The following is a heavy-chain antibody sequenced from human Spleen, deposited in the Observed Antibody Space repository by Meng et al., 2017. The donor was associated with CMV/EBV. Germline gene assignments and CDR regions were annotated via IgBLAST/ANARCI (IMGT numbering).Heavy chain of an antibody. CDR1: GYTFTNYA. CDR2: MNPNSGNT. CDR3: ARGLNYYDSSGPDY. J-gene: IGHJ4*02. V-gene: IGHV1-8*01. Sequence: KASGYTFTNYAISWVRQATGQGLEWMGWMNPNSGNTGYAQKFQGRVTMTRNTSISTAYMELSSLRSEDTAVYYCARGLNYYDSSGPDYWGQGTLVTVSS. D-gene: IGHD3-22*01.